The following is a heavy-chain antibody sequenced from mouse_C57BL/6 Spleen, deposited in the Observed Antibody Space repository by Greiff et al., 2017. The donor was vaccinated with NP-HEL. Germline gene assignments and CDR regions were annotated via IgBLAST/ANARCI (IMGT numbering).Heavy chain of an antibody. J-gene: IGHJ1*03. Sequence: QVQLKESGPELVKPGASVKISCKASGYAFSSSWMNWVKQRPGKGLEWIGRIYPGDGDTNSNGRFKGTATLTADKSSSTAYMQLSSLTSEDIAVYVCARGDYYGSSYWDFDGRGTGTRVTVST. CDR1: GYAFSSSW. CDR3: ARGDYYGSSYWDFDG. D-gene: IGHD1-1*01. CDR2: IYPGDGDT. V-gene: IGHV1-82*01.